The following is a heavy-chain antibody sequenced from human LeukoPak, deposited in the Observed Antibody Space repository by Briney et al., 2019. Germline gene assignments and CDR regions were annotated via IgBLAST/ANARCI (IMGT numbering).Heavy chain of an antibody. V-gene: IGHV1-69*13. CDR1: GGTVTTYT. J-gene: IGHJ4*02. CDR3: ARSPSGSYPFDY. Sequence: ASVTVSCKASGGTVTTYTLTWVRQAPGQGLEWMGGIIPIFGTPNYAQKFQGRVTITADESTSTAYMELSSLRSEDTAVYYCARSPSGSYPFDYWGQGTLVTVSS. D-gene: IGHD1-26*01. CDR2: IIPIFGTP.